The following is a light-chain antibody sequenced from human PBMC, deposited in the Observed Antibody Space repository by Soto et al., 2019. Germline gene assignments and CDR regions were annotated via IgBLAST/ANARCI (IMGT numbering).Light chain of an antibody. J-gene: IGLJ1*01. CDR3: GSWDTSLSAYV. CDR2: DDD. V-gene: IGLV1-51*01. Sequence: QSVLAQPPSVSAAPGQRVTISCSGSSSNIGCNSVSWYQQLPGTAPKLLIYDDDKRPSGIPDRFSGSKSGTSATLGITGFQTGDEADYYCGSWDTSLSAYVFXTGTKVTVL. CDR1: SSNIGCNS.